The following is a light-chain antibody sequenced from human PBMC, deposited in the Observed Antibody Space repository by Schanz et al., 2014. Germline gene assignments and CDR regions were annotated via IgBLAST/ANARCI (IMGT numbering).Light chain of an antibody. CDR2: GES. Sequence: EIVLTQSPGTLSLSPGERATLSCGASQSVSGSYLAWYQQKPGQDPRLLIYGESTRATGIPVRFSGSGSGTEFTLTISSLQSEDVAVYYCQQYNNWQRTFGQGTKVEIK. V-gene: IGKV3-15*01. J-gene: IGKJ1*01. CDR3: QQYNNWQRT. CDR1: QSVSGSY.